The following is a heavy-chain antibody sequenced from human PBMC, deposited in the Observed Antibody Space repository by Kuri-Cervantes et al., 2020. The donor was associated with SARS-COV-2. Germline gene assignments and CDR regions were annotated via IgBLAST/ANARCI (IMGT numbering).Heavy chain of an antibody. J-gene: IGHJ4*02. CDR2: IKQDGSEK. Sequence: GGSLRLSCAASGFTFSSYWMSWVRQAPGKGLEWVANIKQDGSEKYYVDSVKGRFTISRDNAKNPLYLQMNSLKTEDTALYYCAKDMAAAAGTGADYWGQGTLVTVSS. D-gene: IGHD6-13*01. V-gene: IGHV3-7*03. CDR1: GFTFSSYW. CDR3: AKDMAAAAGTGADY.